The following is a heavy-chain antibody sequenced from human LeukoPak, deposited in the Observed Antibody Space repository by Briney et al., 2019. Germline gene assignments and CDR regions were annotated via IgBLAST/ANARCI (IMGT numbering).Heavy chain of an antibody. CDR2: ISSNGGST. V-gene: IGHV3-64D*06. Sequence: GGSLRLSCSASGFTFSSYAMHWVRQAPGKGLEYVSAISSNGGSTYYADSVKGRFTISRDNSKNTLYLQMSGLRAEDTAVYYCVKGSGVLRFLEWLSVPLDYWGQGTLVTVSS. D-gene: IGHD3-3*01. CDR1: GFTFSSYA. CDR3: VKGSGVLRFLEWLSVPLDY. J-gene: IGHJ4*02.